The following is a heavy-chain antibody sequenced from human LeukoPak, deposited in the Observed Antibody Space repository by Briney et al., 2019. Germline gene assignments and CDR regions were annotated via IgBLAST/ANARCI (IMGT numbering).Heavy chain of an antibody. CDR3: ARDVRAARLSFISSRYYFDY. V-gene: IGHV4-38-2*02. J-gene: IGHJ4*02. Sequence: PSETLSLTCTVSSYSISSGYYWGWIRQPPGKGLEWIGSIYDSGSTYYNPSLKSRVTISVDTSKNQFSLKLSSVTAADTAVYYCARDVRAARLSFISSRYYFDYWGQGTLVTVSS. CDR1: SYSISSGYY. D-gene: IGHD6-6*01. CDR2: IYDSGST.